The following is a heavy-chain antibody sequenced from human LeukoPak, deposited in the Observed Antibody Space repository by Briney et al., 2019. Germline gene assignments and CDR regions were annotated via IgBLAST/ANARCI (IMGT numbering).Heavy chain of an antibody. V-gene: IGHV3-43*02. CDR3: AKGDTTMIGT. D-gene: IGHD3-22*01. CDR2: ISGNGGNT. CDR1: GFTLDDCA. Sequence: GGSLRLSCAASGFTLDDCAMHWVRHSPGKGLEWVSVISGNGGNTHYADSVKGRFTISRDITKNSLYLQMNSLITEDTAFYYCAKGDTTMIGTWGQGTLVTVSS. J-gene: IGHJ5*02.